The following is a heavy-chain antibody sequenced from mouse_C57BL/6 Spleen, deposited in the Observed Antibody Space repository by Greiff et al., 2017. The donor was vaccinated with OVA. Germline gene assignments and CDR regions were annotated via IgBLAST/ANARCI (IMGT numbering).Heavy chain of an antibody. CDR2: IRNKANGYTT. V-gene: IGHV7-3*01. CDR3: AYYSNYGGFAY. D-gene: IGHD2-5*01. J-gene: IGHJ3*01. CDR1: GFTITDYY. Sequence: EVKLMESGGGLVQPGGSLSLSCAASGFTITDYYMSWVRQPPGKALEWLGFIRNKANGYTTEYSASVKGRFTISRDNSQSILYLQMNALRAEDSATYYCAYYSNYGGFAYWGQGTLVTVSA.